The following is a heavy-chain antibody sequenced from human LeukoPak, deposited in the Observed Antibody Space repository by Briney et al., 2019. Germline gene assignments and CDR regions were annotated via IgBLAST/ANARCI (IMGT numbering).Heavy chain of an antibody. J-gene: IGHJ2*01. Sequence: SETLSLTCTVSGGSISSSSFYWGWVRQPPGKGLEWIGSIYYSGSTSYNPSFKSRVTISVDTSKNQFSLKLSSVTAADTAVYYCARHYWGSGWYFDLWGRGTLVTVSS. V-gene: IGHV4-39*01. CDR2: IYYSGST. D-gene: IGHD7-27*01. CDR1: GGSISSSSFY. CDR3: ARHYWGSGWYFDL.